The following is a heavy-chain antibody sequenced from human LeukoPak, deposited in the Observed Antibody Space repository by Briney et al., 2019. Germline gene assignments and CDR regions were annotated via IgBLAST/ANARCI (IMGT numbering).Heavy chain of an antibody. CDR3: ARDTGGSYLLDY. V-gene: IGHV1-2*02. D-gene: IGHD1-26*01. Sequence: VASVKVSCKASGYTFTGYYMHWVRQAPGQGLEWMGWINPNSGGTNYAQKFQGRVTMTRDTSISTAYMELSRLRSDDTAVYYCARDTGGSYLLDYWGQGTLVTVSS. CDR2: INPNSGGT. CDR1: GYTFTGYY. J-gene: IGHJ4*02.